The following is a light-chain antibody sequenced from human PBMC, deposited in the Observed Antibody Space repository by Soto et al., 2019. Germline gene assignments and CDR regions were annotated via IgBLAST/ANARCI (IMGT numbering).Light chain of an antibody. CDR3: QSYDSSLKNSV. CDR1: SSNIGAGYD. V-gene: IGLV1-40*01. Sequence: QSVLTQSPPVSGAPGQRVTISCTGSSSNIGAGYDVHWYQQFPGTAPKLLIYANTNRPSGVPDRFSGSKSGTSASLAITGLQPEYEADYYCQSYDSSLKNSVFGGGTKLTVL. J-gene: IGLJ3*02. CDR2: ANT.